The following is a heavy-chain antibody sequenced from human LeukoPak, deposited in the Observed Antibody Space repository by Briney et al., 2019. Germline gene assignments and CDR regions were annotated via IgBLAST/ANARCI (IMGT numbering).Heavy chain of an antibody. Sequence: ASVKVSCKASRYTFTDYQIHWVRQAPGQGRDGMGWINPNSGVTNYAQKFQGRVTMTRDTSISTAYMELSRLRADDTAVYYYARLRVDYLPDYWGQGTLVTVSS. V-gene: IGHV1-2*02. CDR1: RYTFTDYQ. CDR2: INPNSGVT. CDR3: ARLRVDYLPDY. J-gene: IGHJ4*02. D-gene: IGHD4-11*01.